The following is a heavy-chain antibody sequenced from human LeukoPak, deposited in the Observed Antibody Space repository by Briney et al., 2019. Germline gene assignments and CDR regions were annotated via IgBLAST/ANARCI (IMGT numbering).Heavy chain of an antibody. CDR3: ARSPRLCSSTSCRYMDD. D-gene: IGHD2-2*01. CDR2: VYDSEST. J-gene: IGHJ6*03. CDR1: GGPISSYY. V-gene: IGHV4-59*01. Sequence: SETLSLTCTVSGGPISSYYWSWIRQPPGKGLECIGYVYDSESTNYNPSLKGRVAISLDTSKSQFSLRLTSVTAADSAVYFCARSPRLCSSTSCRYMDDWGKGTTVTVSS.